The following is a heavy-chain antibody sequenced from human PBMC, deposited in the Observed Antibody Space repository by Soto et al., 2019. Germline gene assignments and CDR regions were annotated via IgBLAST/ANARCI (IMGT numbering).Heavy chain of an antibody. V-gene: IGHV4-61*01. CDR2: IYYSGST. Sequence: SETLSLTCTVSGGSVSSGSYYWSWIRQPPGKGLEWIGYIYYSGSTNYNPSLKSRVTISVDTSKNQFSLKLSSVTAADTAVYYCARDGRSESRFDYWGQGTLVTVSS. CDR3: ARDGRSESRFDY. CDR1: GGSVSSGSYY. J-gene: IGHJ4*02.